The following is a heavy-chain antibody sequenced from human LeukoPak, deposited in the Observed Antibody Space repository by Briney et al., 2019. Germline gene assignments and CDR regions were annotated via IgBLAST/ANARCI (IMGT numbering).Heavy chain of an antibody. Sequence: GGSLRLSCAASGFTFSNYAMSWVRQAPGKGLEWVSTISGSGGNTYYADSVKGRFTISRDNSKNTLYLQMNSLRAEDTAEYYCAKGVVIDQYYYYGMDVWGQGTTVTVSS. D-gene: IGHD3-3*01. J-gene: IGHJ6*02. CDR2: ISGSGGNT. CDR1: GFTFSNYA. CDR3: AKGVVIDQYYYYGMDV. V-gene: IGHV3-23*01.